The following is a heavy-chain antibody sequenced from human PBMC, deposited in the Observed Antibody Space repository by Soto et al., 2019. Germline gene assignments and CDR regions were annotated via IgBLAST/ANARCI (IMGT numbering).Heavy chain of an antibody. V-gene: IGHV4-31*03. CDR3: ARASSSSSAADY. D-gene: IGHD6-6*01. CDR2: IYDSESA. Sequence: QVQLQESGPGLVKASQTLSLICSVSGESISSGGYYWSWIRHHPGKGLEWIGYIYDSESAYYNPSLKSRVTISMDTSKNHFAMKLSSVNAADTAVYYCARASSSSSAADYWGPGTLITVSS. J-gene: IGHJ4*02. CDR1: GESISSGGYY.